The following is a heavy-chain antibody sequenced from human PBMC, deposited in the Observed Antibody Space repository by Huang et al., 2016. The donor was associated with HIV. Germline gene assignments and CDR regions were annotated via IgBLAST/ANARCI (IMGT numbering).Heavy chain of an antibody. J-gene: IGHJ3*02. CDR1: GGSFSGYY. V-gene: IGHV4-34*01. CDR2: INNSGST. Sequence: QVQLQQWGAGLLKPSETLSLTCAVYGGSFSGYYWSWIRQSPGKGLEGIGEINNSGSTNYNTSLKSRLTIAVDTSKNQFSLKLSSVTAADTAVYYCARERMMSWLDDHDAFDIWGQGTMVTVSS. D-gene: IGHD1-1*01. CDR3: ARERMMSWLDDHDAFDI.